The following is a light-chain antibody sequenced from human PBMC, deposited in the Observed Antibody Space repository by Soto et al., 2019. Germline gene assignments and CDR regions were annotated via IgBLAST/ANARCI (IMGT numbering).Light chain of an antibody. Sequence: QSVLTQPASVSGSPGQSITISCTGTSGDVGGYNYVSWYQQHPGKAPKLMIYEVSNRPSGVSNRFSGSKSGNTASLTISGFQAEDEADYYCSSYTSSSTLVFGTGTKVTVL. CDR3: SSYTSSSTLV. J-gene: IGLJ1*01. V-gene: IGLV2-14*01. CDR1: SGDVGGYNY. CDR2: EVS.